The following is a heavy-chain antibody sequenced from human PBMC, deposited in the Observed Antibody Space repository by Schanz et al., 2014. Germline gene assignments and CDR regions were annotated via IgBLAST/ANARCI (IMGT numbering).Heavy chain of an antibody. CDR1: GFTFSSYS. V-gene: IGHV3-30*04. D-gene: IGHD3-10*02. CDR3: AKGKYERLKNVRDVRDWDA. CDR2: ISYDGTIK. J-gene: IGHJ5*02. Sequence: QVQLVESGGAVVQPGRSLRLSCAVSGFTFSSYSMYWVRQAPGKGLEWVALISYDGTIKVHADSVKGRFIISRDNSNNTLFLQINSLRTADTALYYCAKGKYERLKNVRDVRDWDAWGQGTLVTVSS.